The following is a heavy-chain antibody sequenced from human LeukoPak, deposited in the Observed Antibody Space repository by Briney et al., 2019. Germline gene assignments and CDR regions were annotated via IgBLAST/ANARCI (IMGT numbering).Heavy chain of an antibody. Sequence: GGSLRLSCGVSGFTFSSYWMTWVRQSPGMGLQWVANINQDGRESYCKDSMKGRLNISRDNTENSVFLQLTSLRPEDTGIYFCAKGRDYGDYWGQGTLVAVSS. CDR2: INQDGRES. J-gene: IGHJ4*02. CDR3: AKGRDYGDY. V-gene: IGHV3-7*01. CDR1: GFTFSSYW.